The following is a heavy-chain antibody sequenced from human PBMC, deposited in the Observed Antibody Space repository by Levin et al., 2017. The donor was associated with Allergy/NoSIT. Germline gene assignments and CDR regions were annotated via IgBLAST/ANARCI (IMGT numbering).Heavy chain of an antibody. D-gene: IGHD5/OR15-5a*01. V-gene: IGHV3-15*01. J-gene: IGHJ5*02. CDR3: TTDQRPGGIYEGWCDP. CDR2: IKSKTDGGTT. CDR1: GFTFSNAW. Sequence: PGGSLRLSCAASGFTFSNAWMSWVRQAPGKGLEWVGRIKSKTDGGTTDYAAPVKGRFTISRDDSKNTLYLQMNSLKTEDTAVYYCTTDQRPGGIYEGWCDPWGQGTLVTVSS.